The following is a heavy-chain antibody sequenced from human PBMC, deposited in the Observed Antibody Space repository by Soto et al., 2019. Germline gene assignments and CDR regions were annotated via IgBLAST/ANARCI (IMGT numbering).Heavy chain of an antibody. CDR3: AKAYAVPAATASFDY. CDR2: ISYDGNIK. J-gene: IGHJ4*02. CDR1: GFTFSSYG. V-gene: IGHV3-30*18. D-gene: IGHD2-2*01. Sequence: GGSLRLSCAASGFTFSSYGMHWVRQAPGKGLEWVAVISYDGNIKYYADSVKGRFSISRDNSKNTVYLQMDSLRAEDTALYYCAKAYAVPAATASFDYWGQGTLVTVSS.